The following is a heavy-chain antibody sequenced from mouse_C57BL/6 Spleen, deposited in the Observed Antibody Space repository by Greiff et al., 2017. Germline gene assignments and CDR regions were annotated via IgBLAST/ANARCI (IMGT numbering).Heavy chain of an antibody. V-gene: IGHV5-6*01. CDR1: GFTFSSYG. Sequence: EVKLVESGGDLVKPGGSLKLSCAASGFTFSSYGMSWVRPTPDHRLEWVSTISRGGSYTYYPDPVKGRFPISRDNAKNNLYLQMSRLKSEDTAMYYCARHWWGKIGDMDYWGKGTSVTVSS. CDR2: ISRGGSYT. J-gene: IGHJ4*01. D-gene: IGHD1-1*02. CDR3: ARHWWGKIGDMDY.